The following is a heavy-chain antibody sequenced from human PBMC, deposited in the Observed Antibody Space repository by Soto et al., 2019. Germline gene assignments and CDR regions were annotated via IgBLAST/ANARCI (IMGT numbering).Heavy chain of an antibody. CDR3: ARVYGDYYFDY. CDR2: IYHSGST. CDR1: SGSITSGGYY. V-gene: IGHV4-31*03. Sequence: KASETLSLTCTVSSGSITSGGYYCSWIRQLPGKGLEYIGYIYHSGSTYYNPSLKSRLTISVDTSKNQFSLKLSSVTAADTAVYYCARVYGDYYFDYWGQGTLVTVSS. J-gene: IGHJ4*02. D-gene: IGHD4-17*01.